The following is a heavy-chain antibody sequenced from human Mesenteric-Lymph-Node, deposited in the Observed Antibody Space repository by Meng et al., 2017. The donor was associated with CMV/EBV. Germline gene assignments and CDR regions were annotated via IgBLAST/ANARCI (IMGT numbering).Heavy chain of an antibody. D-gene: IGHD3-22*01. CDR3: ARRGNYDSDYSEY. CDR1: GDSISNSTYY. Sequence: QWQWTETGPGLVNPPETLSFLCIVFGDSISNSTYYWTWIRQPPGRGLEWMGSVHHSGTTYYNPSLKGRLTISVDTSANLFSLRLTTVTAADTATYYCARRGNYDSDYSEYWGQGTLVTVSS. J-gene: IGHJ4*02. V-gene: IGHV4-39*01. CDR2: VHHSGTT.